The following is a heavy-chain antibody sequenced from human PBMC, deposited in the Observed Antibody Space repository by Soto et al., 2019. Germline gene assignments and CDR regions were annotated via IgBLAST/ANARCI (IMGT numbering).Heavy chain of an antibody. J-gene: IGHJ4*02. CDR3: ARDLAVDSSLFDY. Sequence: SETLSLTCTVSGGSISSGGYYWSWIRQHPGKGLEWIGYIYYSGSTYYNPSLKSRVTISVDTSKNQFSLKLSSVTAADTAVYYCARDLAVDSSLFDYWGQGTLVTVSS. D-gene: IGHD6-13*01. CDR2: IYYSGST. V-gene: IGHV4-31*03. CDR1: GGSISSGGYY.